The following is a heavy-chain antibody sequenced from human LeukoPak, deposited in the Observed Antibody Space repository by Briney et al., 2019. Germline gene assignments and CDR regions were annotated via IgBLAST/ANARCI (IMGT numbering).Heavy chain of an antibody. V-gene: IGHV4-61*02. CDR2: IYTSGST. J-gene: IGHJ6*03. CDR3: AKTYYDILTGYGGPYYMDV. CDR1: GGSISSGSYY. D-gene: IGHD3-9*01. Sequence: SQTLSLTCTVSGGSISSGSYYWGWIRQPAGKGLEWIGRIYTSGSTNYNPSLKSRVTISVDTSKNQFSLKLSSVTAADTAVYYCAKTYYDILTGYGGPYYMDVWGKGTTVTVSS.